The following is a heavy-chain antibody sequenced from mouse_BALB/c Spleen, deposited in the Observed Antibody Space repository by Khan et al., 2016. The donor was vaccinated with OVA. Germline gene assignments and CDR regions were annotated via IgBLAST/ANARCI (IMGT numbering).Heavy chain of an antibody. CDR2: IDPSNSET. V-gene: IGHV1S127*01. J-gene: IGHJ4*01. CDR3: ARSLRRTTVRAMDY. D-gene: IGHD1-1*01. Sequence: QIQLVQSGPEVVRPGASVKMSCRASGYTFTSNWMHWVKQRPGQGLEWIGMIDPSNSETRLNQKFKDKATLTVDRSSNTAYMQLSSLTSEDSAVDYCARSLRRTTVRAMDYWGQGTSVTVSS. CDR1: GYTFTSNW.